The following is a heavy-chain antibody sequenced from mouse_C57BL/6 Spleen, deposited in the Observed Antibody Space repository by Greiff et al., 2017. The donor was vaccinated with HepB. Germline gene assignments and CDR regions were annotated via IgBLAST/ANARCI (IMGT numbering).Heavy chain of an antibody. V-gene: IGHV5-12*01. CDR2: ISNGGGST. Sequence: EVKLVESGGGLVQPGGSLKLSCAASGFTFSDYYMYWVRQTPEKRLEWVAYISNGGGSTYYPDTVKGRFTISRDNAKNTLYLQMSRLKSEDTAMYYCARSYRGYFDYWGQGTTLTVSS. J-gene: IGHJ2*01. D-gene: IGHD2-10*01. CDR3: ARSYRGYFDY. CDR1: GFTFSDYY.